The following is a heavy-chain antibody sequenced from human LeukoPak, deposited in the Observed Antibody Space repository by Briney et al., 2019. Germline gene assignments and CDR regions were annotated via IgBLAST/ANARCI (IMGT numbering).Heavy chain of an antibody. CDR2: IYYSGST. CDR3: AGVAYYDFWSGPFDY. D-gene: IGHD3-3*01. J-gene: IGHJ4*02. CDR1: GGSISSGGYY. Sequence: SETLSLTCTVSGGSISSGGYYWSWIRQRPGEGLEWIGYIYYSGSTYYNPSLKSRVTISVDTSKNQFSLKLSSVTAADTAVYYCAGVAYYDFWSGPFDYWGQGTLVTVSS. V-gene: IGHV4-31*03.